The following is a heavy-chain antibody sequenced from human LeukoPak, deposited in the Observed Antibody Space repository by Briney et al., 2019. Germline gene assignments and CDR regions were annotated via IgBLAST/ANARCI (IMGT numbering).Heavy chain of an antibody. Sequence: GGSLRLSCAASGFTFSSYSMNWVRQAPGKGLEWVSYISSSSSTIYYADSVKGRFTISRDNAKNSLYLQMNSLRAEDTAVYYCARVREYYFDYWGQGTLVTVSS. V-gene: IGHV3-48*01. D-gene: IGHD3-10*01. CDR3: ARVREYYFDY. J-gene: IGHJ4*02. CDR2: ISSSSSTI. CDR1: GFTFSSYS.